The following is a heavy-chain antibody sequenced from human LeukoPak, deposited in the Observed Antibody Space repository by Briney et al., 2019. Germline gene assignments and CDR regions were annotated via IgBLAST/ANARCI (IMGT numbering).Heavy chain of an antibody. CDR2: IYTSGST. Sequence: SQTLSLTCTVSGGSISSGSYYWSWIRQPAGKGLEWIGRIYTSGSTNYNPSLKSRVTISVDTSKNQFSLKLSSVTAADTAVYYCAREAVAAQEWFDPWGQGPLVTVSS. V-gene: IGHV4-61*02. J-gene: IGHJ5*02. CDR1: GGSISSGSYY. CDR3: AREAVAAQEWFDP. D-gene: IGHD6-19*01.